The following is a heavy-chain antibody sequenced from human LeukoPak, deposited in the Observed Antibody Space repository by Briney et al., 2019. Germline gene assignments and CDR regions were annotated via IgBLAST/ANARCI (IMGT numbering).Heavy chain of an antibody. V-gene: IGHV4-34*01. D-gene: IGHD1-26*01. J-gene: IGHJ4*02. CDR3: ARGGGGSYYVDY. Sequence: SETLSLTCAVYGGSFSGYYWSWIRQPPGEGLEWIGEIHHSGSTNYNPSLKSRLTIPVDTSKNQFSLKLNSVTAADTAVYYCARGGGGSYYVDYWGQGTLVTVSS. CDR2: IHHSGST. CDR1: GGSFSGYY.